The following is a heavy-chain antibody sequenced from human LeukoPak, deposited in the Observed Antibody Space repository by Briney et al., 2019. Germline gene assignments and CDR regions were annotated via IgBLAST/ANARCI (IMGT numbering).Heavy chain of an antibody. V-gene: IGHV4-61*05. Sequence: SVTLSLTCTVSGGSITTSSYYWGWIRQPPGKGLEWIGYISYSGSTNSNSSLKSRVTTSVDTSKNQFSLKLSSVTAADTAVYYCARTFGRGPRYFDLWGRGTLVTVSS. CDR3: ARTFGRGPRYFDL. D-gene: IGHD3/OR15-3a*01. CDR2: ISYSGST. CDR1: GGSITTSSYY. J-gene: IGHJ2*01.